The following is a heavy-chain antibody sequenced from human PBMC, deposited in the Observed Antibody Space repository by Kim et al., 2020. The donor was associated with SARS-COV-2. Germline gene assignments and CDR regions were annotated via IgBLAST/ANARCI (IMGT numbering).Heavy chain of an antibody. CDR3: ANILAQVYYDSSGGNAFDI. J-gene: IGHJ3*02. CDR2: ISGSGGST. Sequence: GGSLRLSCAASGFTFSSYAMSWVRQAPGKGLEWVSAISGSGGSTYYADSVKGRFTISRDNSKNTLYLQMNSLRAEDTAVYYCANILAQVYYDSSGGNAFDIWGQGTMVTVSS. V-gene: IGHV3-23*01. D-gene: IGHD3-22*01. CDR1: GFTFSSYA.